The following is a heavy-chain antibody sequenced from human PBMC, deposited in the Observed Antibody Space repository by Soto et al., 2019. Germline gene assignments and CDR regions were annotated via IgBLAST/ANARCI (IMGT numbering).Heavy chain of an antibody. Sequence: EVQLVGSGGGLVQPGGSLRLSCAASGFTFSSYSMNWVRQAPGKGLEWVSYISSSSSTIYYADSVKGRFTISRDNAKNSLYLQMNSLRDEDTAVYYCASLNYYDSSGYSYWGQGTLVTVSS. CDR3: ASLNYYDSSGYSY. D-gene: IGHD3-22*01. CDR2: ISSSSSTI. V-gene: IGHV3-48*02. CDR1: GFTFSSYS. J-gene: IGHJ4*02.